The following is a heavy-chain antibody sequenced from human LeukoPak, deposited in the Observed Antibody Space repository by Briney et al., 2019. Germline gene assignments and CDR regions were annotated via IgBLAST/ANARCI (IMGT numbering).Heavy chain of an antibody. CDR1: GFTFDDYA. D-gene: IGHD2-2*02. CDR3: AKYRGPYTPPSSHWFDP. J-gene: IGHJ5*02. Sequence: GGSLRLSCAISGFTFDDYAMHWVRQAPGKGLEWVSSISWNGDSMGYADSVKGRFTISRDNAKNSLYLQMNSLKIEDTAFYYCAKYRGPYTPPSSHWFDPWGQGTLVTVSS. V-gene: IGHV3-9*01. CDR2: ISWNGDSM.